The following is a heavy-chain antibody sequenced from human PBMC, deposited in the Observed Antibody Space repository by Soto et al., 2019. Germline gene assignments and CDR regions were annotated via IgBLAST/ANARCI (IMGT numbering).Heavy chain of an antibody. D-gene: IGHD3-10*01. Sequence: QVQLVQSGAEVKKPGASVKVSCKASGYTFTGYYMHWVRQAPGQGLEWMGWINPNSGGTNYAQKFQGWVTMTRDTSISTAYMELSRLRSDDTAVYYCAGLARRDGSGSDDDYWGKGTLVTVSA. J-gene: IGHJ4*02. CDR3: AGLARRDGSGSDDDY. CDR1: GYTFTGYY. V-gene: IGHV1-2*04. CDR2: INPNSGGT.